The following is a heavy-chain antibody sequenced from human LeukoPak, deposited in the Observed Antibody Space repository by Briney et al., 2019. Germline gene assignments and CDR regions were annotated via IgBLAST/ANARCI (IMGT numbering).Heavy chain of an antibody. CDR2: ISYDGSNK. V-gene: IGHV3-30*18. Sequence: PGGSLRLSCAASGFTFSSYGMHWVRQAPGKGLEWVAVISYDGSNKYYADSVEGRFTISRDNSKNTLYLQMNSLRAEDTAVYYCAKVDADGSSSLDYWGQGTLVTVSS. CDR3: AKVDADGSSSLDY. CDR1: GFTFSSYG. J-gene: IGHJ4*02. D-gene: IGHD6-6*01.